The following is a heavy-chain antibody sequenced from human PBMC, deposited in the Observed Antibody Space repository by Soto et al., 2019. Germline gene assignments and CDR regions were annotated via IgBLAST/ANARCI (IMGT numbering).Heavy chain of an antibody. Sequence: QVQLVQSGAEVKKPGASVKVSCKASGYTFTSYGISWVRQAPGQGLEWMGWISAYNGNTNYAHKFQGRVTITADESTSTAYMELSSLRSEDTAVYYCATWDYYDNSGYYYAAPHAFDIWGQGTMVTVSS. J-gene: IGHJ3*02. CDR2: ISAYNGNT. D-gene: IGHD3-22*01. V-gene: IGHV1-18*01. CDR1: GYTFTSYG. CDR3: ATWDYYDNSGYYYAAPHAFDI.